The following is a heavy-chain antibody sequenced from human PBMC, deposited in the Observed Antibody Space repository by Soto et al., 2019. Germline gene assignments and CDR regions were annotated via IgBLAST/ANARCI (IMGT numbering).Heavy chain of an antibody. CDR3: ARNTEMATIGGGTNFDY. Sequence: QVQLVQSGAEVKKPGASVKVSCKASGYTFTSYGISWVRQAPGQGLEWMGWISAYNGNTNYAQKLQGRVTMTTDTSTSTAYMELRSLRSDDTAVFYCARNTEMATIGGGTNFDYWGKGTLVTVSS. J-gene: IGHJ4*02. V-gene: IGHV1-18*04. CDR2: ISAYNGNT. CDR1: GYTFTSYG. D-gene: IGHD1-7*01.